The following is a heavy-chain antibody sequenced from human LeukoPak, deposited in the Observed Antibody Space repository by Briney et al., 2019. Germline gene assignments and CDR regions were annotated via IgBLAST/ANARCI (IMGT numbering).Heavy chain of an antibody. CDR2: ISGSGGST. CDR1: GFTFSSYA. J-gene: IGHJ4*02. CDR3: ASLRGLIGY. D-gene: IGHD3-22*01. Sequence: GGSLRLSCAASGFTFSSYAMSWVRQAPGKGLEWVSAISGSGGSTYYADSVQGRFTFSRDNSKNTLYLQMNSLRAEDTVVYYCASLRGLIGYWGQGTLVTVSS. V-gene: IGHV3-23*01.